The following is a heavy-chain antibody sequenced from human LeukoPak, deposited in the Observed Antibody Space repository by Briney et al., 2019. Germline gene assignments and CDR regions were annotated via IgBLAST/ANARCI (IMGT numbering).Heavy chain of an antibody. CDR3: ARNQYSDRWTGSPYYYYGMDV. Sequence: ASVTVSCTASGYTFTSYYMHWVRQAPGQGLEWMGIINPSGGSTSYAQKFQGRVTMTRDTSTSTVYMELSSLRSEDTAVYYCARNQYSDRWTGSPYYYYGMDVWGQGTTVTVSS. CDR1: GYTFTSYY. D-gene: IGHD2/OR15-2a*01. J-gene: IGHJ6*02. CDR2: INPSGGST. V-gene: IGHV1-46*01.